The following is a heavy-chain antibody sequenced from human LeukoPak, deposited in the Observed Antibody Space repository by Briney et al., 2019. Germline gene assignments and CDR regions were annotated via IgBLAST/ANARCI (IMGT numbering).Heavy chain of an antibody. CDR2: IYHSAST. CDR1: GGSISSRSYY. J-gene: IGHJ4*02. CDR3: ASLHYYDSTTGGDYFDY. Sequence: PSETLSLTCTVSGGSISSRSYYWGWIRQPPGKGLAWIGSIYHSASTYYNPSLKSRVTISVDTSKNQFSLKLSSVTAADTAVYYCASLHYYDSTTGGDYFDYWGQGTLVTVSS. V-gene: IGHV4-39*01. D-gene: IGHD3-22*01.